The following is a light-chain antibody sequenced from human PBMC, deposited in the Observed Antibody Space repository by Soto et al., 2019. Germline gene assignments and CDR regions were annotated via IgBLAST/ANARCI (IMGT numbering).Light chain of an antibody. CDR3: QQYNSYSPLT. Sequence: DIQMTQSPSTLSASLGARVTITCRASQTIISWLAWYQQKPGKAPKLLIYESSCLESGVPARFSGSGSGTEFTLTISSLQPDDFATYYCQQYNSYSPLTFGGGTKVEIK. J-gene: IGKJ4*02. CDR1: QTIISW. V-gene: IGKV1-5*03. CDR2: ESS.